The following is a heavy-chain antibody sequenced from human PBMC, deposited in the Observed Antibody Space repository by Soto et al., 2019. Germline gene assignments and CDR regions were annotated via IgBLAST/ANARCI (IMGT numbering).Heavy chain of an antibody. V-gene: IGHV4-30-2*01. D-gene: IGHD4-17*01. J-gene: IGHJ4*02. Sequence: SETLSLTCAFSGGSISSGGYSWSWIRQPPGKGLEWTGYIYHSGSTYYNPSLKSRVTISVDRSKNQFSLKLSSVTAADTAVYYCASTTVTTRRLDYWGQGTLVTV. CDR3: ASTTVTTRRLDY. CDR1: GGSISSGGYS. CDR2: IYHSGST.